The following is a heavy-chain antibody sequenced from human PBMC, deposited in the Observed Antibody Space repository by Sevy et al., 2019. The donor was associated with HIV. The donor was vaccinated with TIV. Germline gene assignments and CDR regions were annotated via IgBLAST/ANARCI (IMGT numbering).Heavy chain of an antibody. CDR3: AKALSLTARYYYYYMDV. CDR2: INDRGETT. Sequence: GGSLRLSCVASGFTFNTYAMNWVRQAPGKGLEWVSSINDRGETTYYADSVRGRFTISRDNSKNTLYLQMSSLRAEDTAGYYCAKALSLTARYYYYYMDVWGKGTTVTVSS. CDR1: GFTFNTYA. V-gene: IGHV3-23*01. J-gene: IGHJ6*03. D-gene: IGHD2-21*02.